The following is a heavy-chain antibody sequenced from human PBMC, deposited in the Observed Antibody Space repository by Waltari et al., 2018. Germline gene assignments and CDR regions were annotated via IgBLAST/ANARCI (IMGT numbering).Heavy chain of an antibody. CDR1: NGSISTNTYY. J-gene: IGHJ4*02. CDR3: AGRPLYTVVWHGFDY. V-gene: IGHV4-39*07. CDR2: IFYTRNV. Sequence: QLQLQESGPGLVKPSETLSLTCNVSNGSISTNTYYWAWIRQPPGKGLEWIGSIFYTRNVYYNPSLQSRVTMSVDTSRNQFSLKLRSVTAADTAVYYCAGRPLYTVVWHGFDYWGRGALVTVSS. D-gene: IGHD2-2*02.